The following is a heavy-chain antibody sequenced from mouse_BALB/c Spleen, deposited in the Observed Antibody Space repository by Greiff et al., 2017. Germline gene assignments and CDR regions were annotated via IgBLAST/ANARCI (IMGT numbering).Heavy chain of an antibody. J-gene: IGHJ4*01. CDR2: ISDGGSYT. Sequence: EVMLVESGGGLVKPGGSLKLSCAASGFTFSDYYMYWVRQTPEKRLEWVATISDGGSYTYYPDSVKGRFTISRDNAKNNLYLQMSSLKSEDTAMYYCARDNSRAMDYWGQGTSVTVSS. CDR1: GFTFSDYY. V-gene: IGHV5-4*02. CDR3: ARDNSRAMDY.